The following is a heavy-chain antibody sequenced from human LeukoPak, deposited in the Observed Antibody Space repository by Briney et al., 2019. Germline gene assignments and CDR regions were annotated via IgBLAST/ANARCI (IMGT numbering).Heavy chain of an antibody. D-gene: IGHD2-15*01. CDR1: GFTFSSYA. J-gene: IGHJ4*02. V-gene: IGHV3-23*01. CDR2: TSGSGGST. Sequence: GGSLRLSCAASGFTFSSYAMSWVRQAPGKGPEWVAATSGSGGSTYYADSVKGRFTISRDNSKNTLYLQMNSPRAEDTAVYYCAKDRGVVAATPDYWGQGMLVTVSS. CDR3: AKDRGVVAATPDY.